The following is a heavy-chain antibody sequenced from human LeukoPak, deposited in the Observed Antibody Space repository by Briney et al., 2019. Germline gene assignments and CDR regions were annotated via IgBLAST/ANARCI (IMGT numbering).Heavy chain of an antibody. J-gene: IGHJ4*02. CDR1: GFSFSSYR. V-gene: IGHV3-21*01. Sequence: GGSLRLSCAASGFSFSSYRMNWVRQAPGKGLEWVASISSNNGYIYYADSVKGRFTISRDNGENTLHLQMNSLRAEDAAVYYCARDLGTRKSIAFADWGQGTLVTVSS. CDR2: ISSNNGYI. CDR3: ARDLGTRKSIAFAD. D-gene: IGHD6-6*01.